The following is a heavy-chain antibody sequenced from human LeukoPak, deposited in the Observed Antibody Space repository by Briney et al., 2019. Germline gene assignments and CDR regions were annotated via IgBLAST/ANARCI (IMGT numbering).Heavy chain of an antibody. Sequence: GGSLRLSCAASGFTFSSYWMSWVRQAPGKGLEWVAFIRHDESNKFYADSVKGRFTISRDNSKNTLYLQMSSLRAEDTALYYCAKQMVERQQNYYMDVWGKGTSVTVSS. D-gene: IGHD2-15*01. CDR1: GFTFSSYW. CDR2: IRHDESNK. V-gene: IGHV3-30*02. J-gene: IGHJ6*03. CDR3: AKQMVERQQNYYMDV.